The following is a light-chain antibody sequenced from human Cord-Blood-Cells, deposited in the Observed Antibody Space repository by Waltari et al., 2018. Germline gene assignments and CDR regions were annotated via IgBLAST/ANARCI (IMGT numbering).Light chain of an antibody. CDR1: QSLLHSDGKTY. J-gene: IGKJ4*01. CDR3: MQSIQLPLT. Sequence: DIVMTQTPLSLSVTPGQPASISCKSSQSLLHSDGKTYLYWYLQKPGQSPQLLIDEVSNRFSGVPDRVSGSGSGTDFTLKISRVEAEDVGVYYCMQSIQLPLTFGGGTKVEIK. V-gene: IGKV2D-29*02. CDR2: EVS.